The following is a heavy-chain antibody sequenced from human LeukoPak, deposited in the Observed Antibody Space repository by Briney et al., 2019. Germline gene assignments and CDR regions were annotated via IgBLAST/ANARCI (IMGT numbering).Heavy chain of an antibody. CDR2: IRHDERKT. CDR1: GFTFGNYA. D-gene: IGHD1-26*01. V-gene: IGHV3-30*02. Sequence: PGGSLRLSCEASGFTFGNYAMYWVRQAPGKGLEWVAFIRHDERKTSYAESVRGRFTISRDNSNNILFLEMSSLRVEDTAVYYCAKNLVVGALDYWGQGTLVTVSS. J-gene: IGHJ4*02. CDR3: AKNLVVGALDY.